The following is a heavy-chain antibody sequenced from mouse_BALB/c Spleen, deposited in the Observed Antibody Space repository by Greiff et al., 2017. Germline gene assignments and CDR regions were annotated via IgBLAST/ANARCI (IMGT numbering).Heavy chain of an antibody. J-gene: IGHJ1*01. Sequence: QVQLKQSGAELAKPGASVKMSCKASGYTFTSYWMHWVKQRPGQGLEWIGYINPSTGYTEYNQKFKDKATLTADKSSSTAYMQLSSLTSEDSAVYYCARAGYDDWYFDVWGAGTTVTVSS. CDR1: GYTFTSYW. CDR3: ARAGYDDWYFDV. D-gene: IGHD2-2*01. CDR2: INPSTGYT. V-gene: IGHV1-7*01.